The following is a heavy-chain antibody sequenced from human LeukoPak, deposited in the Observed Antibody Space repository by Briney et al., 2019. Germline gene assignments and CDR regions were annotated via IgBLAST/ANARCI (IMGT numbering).Heavy chain of an antibody. CDR1: GGSLSSYY. J-gene: IGHJ4*02. CDR2: IYTSGST. CDR3: YSTGYRSGWYVY. V-gene: IGHV4-4*07. D-gene: IGHD6-19*01. Sequence: LSETLSLTCTVSGGSLSSYYWSWIRQPAGKGLEWIGRIYTSGSTNYNPSLRSRVNMSVDTSKNQFSLKLSSVTAADTAVYYGYSTGYRSGWYVYWGQGALVAVSS.